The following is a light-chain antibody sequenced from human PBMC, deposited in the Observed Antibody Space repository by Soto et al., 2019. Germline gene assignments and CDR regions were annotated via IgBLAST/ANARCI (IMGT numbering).Light chain of an antibody. J-gene: IGKJ4*02. V-gene: IGKV1-5*03. Sequence: DIQMTQSPSTLSASVGDRVIITCRASQSIGNLLAWYQQKPGKAPNLLIYKASTLESGVPSRFSGSGYGTEFTLTISSLQADDFATYYCQHYNSYSPFGGGTKVEIK. CDR2: KAS. CDR1: QSIGNL. CDR3: QHYNSYSP.